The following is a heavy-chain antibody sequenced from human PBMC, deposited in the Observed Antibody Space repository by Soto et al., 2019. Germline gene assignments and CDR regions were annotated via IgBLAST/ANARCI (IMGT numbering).Heavy chain of an antibody. CDR3: AKDRQKCIDPAERYYFDY. CDR2: ISGGGGST. Sequence: EVQLLESGGGLVQPGGSLRLSCAASGFTFSAYAMSWVRQAPGKGLEWVSAISGGGGSTYYADSVKRRFTIARDNPKNTQYLPMNSLRAQDTAVYYSAKDRQKCIDPAERYYFDYWGQGTLVTVSS. V-gene: IGHV3-23*01. D-gene: IGHD2-8*01. J-gene: IGHJ4*02. CDR1: GFTFSAYA.